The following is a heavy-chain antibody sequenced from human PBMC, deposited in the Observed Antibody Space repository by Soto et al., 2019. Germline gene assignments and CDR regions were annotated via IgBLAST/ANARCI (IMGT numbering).Heavy chain of an antibody. CDR3: AKCDGDYRYYYYGMDV. CDR1: GFAFNIYA. J-gene: IGHJ6*02. Sequence: QSGGSLRLSCAASGFAFNIYAMSWVRQAPGKGLEWVASISGSGSSTYSADSVKGRFTISRDNSKIMVYLQMNNLRAEDTATYYCAKCDGDYRYYYYGMDVWGQGTTVTVSS. V-gene: IGHV3-23*01. CDR2: ISGSGSST. D-gene: IGHD4-17*01.